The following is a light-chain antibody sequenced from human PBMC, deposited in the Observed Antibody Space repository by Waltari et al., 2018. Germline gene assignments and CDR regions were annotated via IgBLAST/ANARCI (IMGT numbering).Light chain of an antibody. CDR2: EVT. CDR1: SSALGAYTY. J-gene: IGLJ3*02. Sequence: QSALTQPPSASGPPGQSVAIPCTGTSSALGAYTYVSWYQQHPGKAPKLIIDEVTKRPSGVPDRFSGSKSGNTASLTVSGLQPEDEADYYCASFAGNFIWVFGGGTKLTVL. CDR3: ASFAGNFIWV. V-gene: IGLV2-8*01.